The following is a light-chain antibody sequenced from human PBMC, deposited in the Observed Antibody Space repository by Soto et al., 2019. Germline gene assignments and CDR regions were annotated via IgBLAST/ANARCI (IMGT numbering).Light chain of an antibody. J-gene: IGLJ3*02. V-gene: IGLV2-14*01. CDR3: SSFTTTSTWV. CDR1: SSDVGGHDY. Sequence: QSVLTQPASVSGSPGQSITISCTGTSSDVGGHDYVSWYHQYPGKAPKLLIYEAFIRPSGVSDRFSGSKSGSTASLTISGLQAEDEGDYYCSSFTTTSTWVFGGGTQLTVL. CDR2: EAF.